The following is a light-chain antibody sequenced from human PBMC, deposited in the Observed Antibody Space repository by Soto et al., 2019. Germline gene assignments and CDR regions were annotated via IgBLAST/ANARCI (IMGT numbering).Light chain of an antibody. CDR1: QSVRNN. Sequence: EIMMTQSPATLSVSRVEKATLSCRASQSVRNNLAWYQQKPGQAPRLRIYYASTRATGIPARFSGSGSGTEFTLTISSLQSEDFALYSYQQYNNWQPITFGQGTRLEIK. J-gene: IGKJ5*01. CDR3: QQYNNWQPIT. V-gene: IGKV3-15*01. CDR2: YAS.